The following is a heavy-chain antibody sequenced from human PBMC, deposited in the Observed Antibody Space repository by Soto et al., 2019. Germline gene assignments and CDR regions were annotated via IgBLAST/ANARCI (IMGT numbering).Heavy chain of an antibody. Sequence: PSETLSLTCTVSGGYISSYYWSWIRQPPGKGLEWIGYIYYSGSTNYNPSLKSRVTISVDTSKNQFSLKLSSVTAADTAVYYCARETRGYSYGFVDYWGQGTLVTVS. J-gene: IGHJ4*02. V-gene: IGHV4-59*01. D-gene: IGHD5-18*01. CDR3: ARETRGYSYGFVDY. CDR1: GGYISSYY. CDR2: IYYSGST.